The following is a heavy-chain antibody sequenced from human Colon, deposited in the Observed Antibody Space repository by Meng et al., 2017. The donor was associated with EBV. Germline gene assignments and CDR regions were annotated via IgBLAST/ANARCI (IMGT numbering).Heavy chain of an antibody. CDR2: IYHSGST. CDR3: ARVGAYCGGDCYHPR. CDR1: GGSLSSRNW. Sequence: QVRLHESGPGLVKPSGTLPLPCAVSGGSLSSRNWWSWVRQPPGKGLEWIGEIYHSGSTNYNPSLKSRVTISVDESKNQFSLRLSSVTAADTAVYYCARVGAYCGGDCYHPRWGQGTLVTVSS. J-gene: IGHJ4*02. D-gene: IGHD2-21*02. V-gene: IGHV4-4*02.